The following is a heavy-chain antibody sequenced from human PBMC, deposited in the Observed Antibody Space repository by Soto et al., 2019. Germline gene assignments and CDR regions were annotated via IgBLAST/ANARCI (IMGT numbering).Heavy chain of an antibody. V-gene: IGHV6-1*01. D-gene: IGHD5-18*01. CDR3: ARQDTAMVTSDY. CDR1: GDSVSSNSAA. CDR2: TYYRSKWYN. J-gene: IGHJ4*02. Sequence: QSQNLSLTCAISGDSVSSNSAAWNWIRKSPSRGLEWLGRTYYRSKWYNDYAVSVKSRITINPDTSKNQFSLQLNSVTPEDTAVYYCARQDTAMVTSDYWGRGTLVTVSS.